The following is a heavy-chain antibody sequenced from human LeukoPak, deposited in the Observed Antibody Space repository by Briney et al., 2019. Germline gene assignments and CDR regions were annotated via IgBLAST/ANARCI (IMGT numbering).Heavy chain of an antibody. CDR1: GFTFKMYW. V-gene: IGHV3-7*01. CDR3: ARDAGYGGNSDY. CDR2: INKDGSDK. Sequence: GGSLRLSCAASGFTFKMYWMTWVRQAPGKGLESVAYINKDGSDKYYVDSVKGRFTVSRDNAKNSLYLQMNSLRAEDTAVYYCARDAGYGGNSDYWGQGTLVTVSS. J-gene: IGHJ4*02. D-gene: IGHD4-23*01.